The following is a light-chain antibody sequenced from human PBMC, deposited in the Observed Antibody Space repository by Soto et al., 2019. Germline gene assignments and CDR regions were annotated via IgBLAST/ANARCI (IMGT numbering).Light chain of an antibody. CDR2: GAS. CDR1: QSVSSN. V-gene: IGKV3-20*01. J-gene: IGKJ3*01. Sequence: VMTQSPGTLCGSPGHGTSVFRRASQSVSSNLAWYQQKPGQAPRLLIYGASTRATGIPARFSGSGSGTDFTLSISRLEPEDFAVYYCQHYGGSFIFGPGTKVDIK. CDR3: QHYGGSFI.